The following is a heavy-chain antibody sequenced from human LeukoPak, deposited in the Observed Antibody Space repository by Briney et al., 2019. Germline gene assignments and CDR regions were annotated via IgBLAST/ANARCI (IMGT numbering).Heavy chain of an antibody. CDR3: ARVSYFSTDYYYGMDV. D-gene: IGHD1-26*01. Sequence: PGGSLRLSCAASGFTFSSYAVHWVRQAPGKGLEWVAVISYDGSNKYYADSVKGRFTISRDNSKNTLYLQMNSLRAEDTAVYYCARVSYFSTDYYYGMDVWGQGTTVTVSS. V-gene: IGHV3-30-3*01. CDR1: GFTFSSYA. J-gene: IGHJ6*02. CDR2: ISYDGSNK.